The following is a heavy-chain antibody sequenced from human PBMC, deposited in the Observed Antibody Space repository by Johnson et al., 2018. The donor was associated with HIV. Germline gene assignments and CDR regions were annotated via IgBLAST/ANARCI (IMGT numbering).Heavy chain of an antibody. Sequence: MQLVESGGDLVQPGGSLRLSCAASGFTFSSFWMTWVRQAPGKGLEWVANIKQEGSEKYYVDSVKGRFTISRDNAKNSLYLQMNSLRAEDTALYYCARVGDRAMIVGGTDAFYIWGQGTMVTVSS. CDR2: IKQEGSEK. CDR1: GFTFSSFW. V-gene: IGHV3-7*03. CDR3: ARVGDRAMIVGGTDAFYI. D-gene: IGHD3-22*01. J-gene: IGHJ3*02.